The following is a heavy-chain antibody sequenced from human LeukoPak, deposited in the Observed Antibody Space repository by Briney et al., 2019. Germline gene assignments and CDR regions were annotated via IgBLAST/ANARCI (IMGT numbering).Heavy chain of an antibody. CDR2: IYYSGGT. V-gene: IGHV4-59*08. CDR3: ARHARSTFSTSWYDS. D-gene: IGHD2-2*01. CDR1: GGTMTSHY. J-gene: IGHJ5*01. Sequence: SETLSLTCIVSGGTMTSHYWHWIGQPPGRGPEWIACIYYSGGTNYNPSLKSRVTISVNKSKNQFSLKLSSVTAADTAVYYCARHARSTFSTSWYDSWGQGTLVTVSS.